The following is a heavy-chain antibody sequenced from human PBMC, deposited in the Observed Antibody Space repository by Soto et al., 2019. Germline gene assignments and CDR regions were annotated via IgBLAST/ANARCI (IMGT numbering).Heavy chain of an antibody. CDR1: GFTFSNAW. J-gene: IGHJ6*02. D-gene: IGHD2-15*01. CDR2: IKSKTDGGTT. Sequence: GGSLRLSCAASGFTFSNAWMNWVRQAPGKGLEWVGRIKSKTDGGTTDYAAPVKGRFTISRDDSKNTLYLQMNSLKTEDTAVYYCTTGYCSGGSCIRYYYYYGMDVWGQGTTVTVSS. V-gene: IGHV3-15*07. CDR3: TTGYCSGGSCIRYYYYYGMDV.